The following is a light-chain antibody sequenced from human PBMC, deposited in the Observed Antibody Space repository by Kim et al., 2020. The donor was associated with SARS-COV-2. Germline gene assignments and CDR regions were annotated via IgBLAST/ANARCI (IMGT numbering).Light chain of an antibody. J-gene: IGKJ3*01. CDR2: GAS. V-gene: IGKV3-20*01. CDR3: QQYGSSPL. Sequence: PGERAPLSCRASQSVSSSYLAWYQQKPGQAPRLLIYGASSRATGIPDRFSGSGSGTDFTLTISRLEPEDFAVYYCQQYGSSPLFGPGTKVDIK. CDR1: QSVSSSY.